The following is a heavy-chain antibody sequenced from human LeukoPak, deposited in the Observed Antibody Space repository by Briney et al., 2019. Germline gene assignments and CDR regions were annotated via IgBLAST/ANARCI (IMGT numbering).Heavy chain of an antibody. CDR1: GFTFSNYA. CDR3: AKDAWGMAGAFDI. V-gene: IGHV3-23*01. J-gene: IGHJ3*02. D-gene: IGHD2-8*01. CDR2: ISGSGGST. Sequence: GGSLRLSCTASGFTFSNYAMSWVRQAPGKGLEWVSAISGSGGSTNYADSVKGRFTISRDNSKNTLYLQMNSLRAEDTAVYYCAKDAWGMAGAFDIWGQGTMVTVSS.